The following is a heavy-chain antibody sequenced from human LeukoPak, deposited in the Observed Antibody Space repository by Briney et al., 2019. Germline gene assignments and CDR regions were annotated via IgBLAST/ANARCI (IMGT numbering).Heavy chain of an antibody. CDR3: ARGPTVTTYYYYYGMDV. CDR2: MNPNSGNT. D-gene: IGHD4-17*01. Sequence: ASVKVSCKASGYTFTSYDINWVRQATGQGLEWMGWMNPNSGNTGYAQKFQGRVTMTRNTSISTAYMELSSLRSEDTAVYCCARGPTVTTYYYYYGMDVWGQGTTVTVSS. CDR1: GYTFTSYD. V-gene: IGHV1-8*01. J-gene: IGHJ6*02.